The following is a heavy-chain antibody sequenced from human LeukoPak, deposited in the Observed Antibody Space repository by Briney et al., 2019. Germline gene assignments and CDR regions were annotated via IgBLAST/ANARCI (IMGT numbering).Heavy chain of an antibody. J-gene: IGHJ6*02. D-gene: IGHD6-13*01. V-gene: IGHV1-18*01. CDR2: ISAYNGNT. Sequence: ASVKVSCKASGYTFTSYGISWVRQALGQGLEWMGWISAYNGNTNYAQKLQGRVTMTTDTSTSTAYMELRSLRSDDTAVYYCARDSYWSQYSSSWYISSYGMDVWGQGTTVTVSS. CDR3: ARDSYWSQYSSSWYISSYGMDV. CDR1: GYTFTSYG.